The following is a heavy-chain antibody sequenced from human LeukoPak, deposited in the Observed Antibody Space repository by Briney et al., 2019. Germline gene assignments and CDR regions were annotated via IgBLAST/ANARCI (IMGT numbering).Heavy chain of an antibody. J-gene: IGHJ4*02. CDR1: GFTFSDYY. CDR3: ARGLGYYYDSSGYGGFDY. CDR2: VSSSGSTI. V-gene: IGHV3-11*04. Sequence: GSLRLSCAASGFTFSDYYMSWIRQAPGKGLEWVSYVSSSGSTIYYADSVKGRFTIYRDNAKNFLYRPINRRRAEDTAVYYCARGLGYYYDSSGYGGFDYWGQGTLVTVSS. D-gene: IGHD3-22*01.